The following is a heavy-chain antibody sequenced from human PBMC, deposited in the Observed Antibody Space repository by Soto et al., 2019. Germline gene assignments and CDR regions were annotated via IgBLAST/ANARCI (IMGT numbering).Heavy chain of an antibody. D-gene: IGHD5-18*01. CDR3: ARGENGDTAMVLGD. CDR2: INDSGST. V-gene: IGHV4-34*01. J-gene: IGHJ4*02. Sequence: QVQLQQWGAGLLKPSETLSLTCAVYGGSFSGYYWSWIRQPPGKGLEWIGEINDSGSTNYNPSLKSRVTISVDTSKNQFSLKLSSVTAADTAGYYCARGENGDTAMVLGDWGQGTLVTVSS. CDR1: GGSFSGYY.